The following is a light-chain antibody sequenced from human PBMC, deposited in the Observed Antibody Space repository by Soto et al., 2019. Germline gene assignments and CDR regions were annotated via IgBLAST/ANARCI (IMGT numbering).Light chain of an antibody. CDR1: SSDVGGYNH. CDR2: EVR. V-gene: IGLV2-14*01. J-gene: IGLJ3*02. CDR3: CSYTRSSIRV. Sequence: QSVLTQPASVSGSPGQSITISCTGTSSDVGGYNHVSWYQQHPGKAPKLIIYEVRNRPSGVSNRLSGSKSGNTAYLTISGLQADDEADYYCCSYTRSSIRVFGGGTQLTVL.